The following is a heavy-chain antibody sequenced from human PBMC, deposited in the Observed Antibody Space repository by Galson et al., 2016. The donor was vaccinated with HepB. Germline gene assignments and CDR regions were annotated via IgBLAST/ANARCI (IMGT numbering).Heavy chain of an antibody. CDR1: GFTFSYHG. CDR3: VKVGHYWGDLDY. V-gene: IGHV3-30*18. J-gene: IGHJ4*02. Sequence: SLRLSCAASGFTFSYHGMHWVRQAPGKGLEWVAVISYDGSKTYYADFVKGRFTISRDTSKKTLYLQMNSLRPEDTAIYYCVKVGHYWGDLDYWGQGTLVTVSS. D-gene: IGHD7-27*01. CDR2: ISYDGSKT.